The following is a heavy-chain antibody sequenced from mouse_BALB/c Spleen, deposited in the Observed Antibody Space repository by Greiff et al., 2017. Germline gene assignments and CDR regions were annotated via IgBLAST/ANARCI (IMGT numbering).Heavy chain of an antibody. Sequence: EVKLQESGGGLVKPGGSLKLSCAASGFTFSSYAMSWVRQTPEKRLEWVASISSGGSTYYPDSVKGRFTISRDNARNILYLQMSSLRSEDTAMYYFARGHTGATPYAMDYWGQGTTVTVSS. CDR1: GFTFSSYA. D-gene: IGHD3-1*01. CDR2: ISSGGST. J-gene: IGHJ4*01. CDR3: ARGHTGATPYAMDY. V-gene: IGHV5-6-5*01.